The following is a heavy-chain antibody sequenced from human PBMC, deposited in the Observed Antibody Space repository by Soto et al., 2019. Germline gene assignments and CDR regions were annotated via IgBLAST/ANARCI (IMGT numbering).Heavy chain of an antibody. D-gene: IGHD3-16*02. CDR2: IYYIGST. J-gene: IGHJ5*02. Sequence: SETLSLTCTVSGDSITNSNYYWGWFRQPPWKGLEWIASIYYIGSTYYNPSLKSRVTISVDTSNNQFSLNLNSVTASDTAVYYCAGRNSLASVSLNFRELSNYKWIDPWGPGTLVTVSS. CDR3: AGRNSLASVSLNFRELSNYKWIDP. V-gene: IGHV4-39*01. CDR1: GDSITNSNYY.